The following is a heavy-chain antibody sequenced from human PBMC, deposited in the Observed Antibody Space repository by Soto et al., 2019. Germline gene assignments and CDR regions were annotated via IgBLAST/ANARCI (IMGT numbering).Heavy chain of an antibody. J-gene: IGHJ4*02. CDR2: ISSTTNYI. CDR1: GXTFTRYR. V-gene: IGHV3-21*01. Sequence: GSLRLSCAASGXTFTRYRMNWVRQAPGKGLEWVSSISSTTNYIYYADSMKGRFTVSIYNAKNSVYLEMNSLRAEDTAVYYCARESEDLTSNFDYWGQGTLGTVS. CDR3: ARESEDLTSNFDY.